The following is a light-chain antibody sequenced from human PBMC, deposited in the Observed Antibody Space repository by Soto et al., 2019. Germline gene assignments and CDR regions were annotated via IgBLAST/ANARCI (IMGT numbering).Light chain of an antibody. V-gene: IGKV1-33*01. CDR3: QQYENLPT. Sequence: DIQMTQSPSSLSASVGDRVTITCQASQNINNYLNWYQQKPGRAPKLLIYDASNLEAGVPSRYWGSGSGTDFTFTIRRLQPEDIATYYCQQYENLPTFGEGTRLEIK. J-gene: IGKJ5*01. CDR2: DAS. CDR1: QNINNY.